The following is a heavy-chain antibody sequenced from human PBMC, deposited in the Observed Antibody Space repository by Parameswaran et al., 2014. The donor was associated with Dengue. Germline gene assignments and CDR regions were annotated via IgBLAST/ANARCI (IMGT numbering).Heavy chain of an antibody. D-gene: IGHD4-17*01. CDR3: ARDPYGDYPLLNY. V-gene: IGHV3-30*04. CDR2: ISYDEDIK. J-gene: IGHJ4*02. Sequence: WIRQPPGKGLEWVATISYDEDIKYYADSVKGRFTISRDNSKNTLYLQMNSLRGDDTAVYYCARDPYGDYPLLNYWGQGTLVTVSS.